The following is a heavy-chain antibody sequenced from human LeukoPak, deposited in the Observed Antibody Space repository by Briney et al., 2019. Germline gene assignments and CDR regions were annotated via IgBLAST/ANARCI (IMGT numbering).Heavy chain of an antibody. CDR1: GFNFGDYT. CDR2: IRRKAYGGTP. J-gene: IGHJ4*02. Sequence: GRSLRLSCTTSGFNFGDYTMSWVCQAPGKGLEWVGFIRRKAYGGTPEYAASVKGRITISRDDSRGIAYLQMNSLKTEDTAVYYCTRNGGDYRNGGEYCSGTSCYLRWGQGTLVTVSS. CDR3: TRNGGDYRNGGEYCSGTSCYLR. V-gene: IGHV3-49*04. D-gene: IGHD2-2*01.